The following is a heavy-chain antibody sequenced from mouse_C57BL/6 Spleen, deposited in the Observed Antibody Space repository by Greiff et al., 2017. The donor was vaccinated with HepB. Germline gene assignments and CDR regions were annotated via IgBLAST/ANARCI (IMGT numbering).Heavy chain of an antibody. D-gene: IGHD2-4*01. J-gene: IGHJ2*01. CDR2: INPSNGGT. CDR3: ARSMISHYFDY. V-gene: IGHV1-53*01. CDR1: GYTFTSYW. Sequence: QVQLQQPGAELVKPGASVKLSCKASGYTFTSYWMHWVKQRPGRGLEWIGNINPSNGGTNYNEKFKSKATLTVDKSSSTAYMQLSSLTSEDSAVYYCARSMISHYFDYWGQGTTLTVSS.